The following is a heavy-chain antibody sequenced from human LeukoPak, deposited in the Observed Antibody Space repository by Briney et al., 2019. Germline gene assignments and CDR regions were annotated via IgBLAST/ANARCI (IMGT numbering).Heavy chain of an antibody. D-gene: IGHD6-19*01. V-gene: IGHV4-39*01. J-gene: IGHJ4*02. CDR2: IYYSGST. CDR3: ASLSRIAVAGTNFDY. CDR1: GGSISSSSYY. Sequence: SETLSLTCTVSGGSISSSSYYWGWIRQPPGKGLEWIGSIYYSGSTYYNPSLKSRVTISVDTSKDQFSLKLRSVTAADTAVYHCASLSRIAVAGTNFDYWGQGTLVTVSS.